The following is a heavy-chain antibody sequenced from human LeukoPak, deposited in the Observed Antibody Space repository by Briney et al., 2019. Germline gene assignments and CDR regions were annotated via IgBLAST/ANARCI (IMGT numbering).Heavy chain of an antibody. CDR3: AKDIGVGYCNGCLFDY. D-gene: IGHD2-15*01. CDR1: GFTFSSYS. Sequence: GGSLRLSCAASGFTFSSYSMNWVRQAPGKGLEWVSSISSSSSYIYYADSAKGRFTISRDNAKNSLYLQMNSLRTEDTTLYYCAKDIGVGYCNGCLFDYWGQGTLVTVSS. J-gene: IGHJ4*02. V-gene: IGHV3-21*04. CDR2: ISSSSSYI.